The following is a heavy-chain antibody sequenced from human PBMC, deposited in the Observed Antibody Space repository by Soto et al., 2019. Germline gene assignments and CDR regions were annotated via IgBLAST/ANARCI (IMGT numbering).Heavy chain of an antibody. D-gene: IGHD3-22*01. CDR3: ARAPSNYDSSGYPDY. V-gene: IGHV1-69*13. Sequence: SVKVSCKASGGTFSSYAISWVRQAPGQGLEWMGGIIPIFGTANYAQKFQGRVTITADESTSTAYIELSSLRSEDTAVYYCARAPSNYDSSGYPDYWGQGTLVTVSS. CDR1: GGTFSSYA. J-gene: IGHJ4*02. CDR2: IIPIFGTA.